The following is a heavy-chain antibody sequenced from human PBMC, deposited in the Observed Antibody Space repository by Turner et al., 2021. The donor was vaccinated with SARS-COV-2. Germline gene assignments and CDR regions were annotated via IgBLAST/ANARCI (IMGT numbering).Heavy chain of an antibody. CDR1: GVTVSSNY. CDR2: IYSGGST. Sequence: EVQLVETGGGLIQPGGSLRLSCAASGVTVSSNYMSWVRQAPGKGLEWVSVIYSGGSTFYADSVKGRFTISRDNSKNTLYLQMNSLRAEDTAVYYCARDLDSCGMDVWGQGTTVTVSS. J-gene: IGHJ6*02. CDR3: ARDLDSCGMDV. V-gene: IGHV3-53*02.